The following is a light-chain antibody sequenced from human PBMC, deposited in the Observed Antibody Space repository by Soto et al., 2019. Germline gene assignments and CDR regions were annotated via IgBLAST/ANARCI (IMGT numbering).Light chain of an antibody. V-gene: IGKV3D-15*01. CDR1: QNVNIN. CDR3: QQYKDWPPLT. CDR2: GAS. Sequence: EIVMTQSPVTLSVSPGERVTLSCRASQNVNINLAWYQQRPGQAPRVLIYGASNRASGIPDRVSGSGAGTDYTLTISSLEPDDFERYYYQQYKDWPPLTFGGGTRVEIK. J-gene: IGKJ4*01.